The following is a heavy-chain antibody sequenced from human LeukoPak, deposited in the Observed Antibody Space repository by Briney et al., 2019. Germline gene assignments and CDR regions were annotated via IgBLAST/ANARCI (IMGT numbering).Heavy chain of an antibody. D-gene: IGHD3-9*01. CDR2: NYYSGST. CDR1: VGSISMYY. CDR3: ARHKWDILTGYYTGGPNYSFDY. Sequence: PSGTLSLTRTVSVGSISMYYWSWIRQPPGKGLEGIGYNYYSGSTNYNTSPKSRVTLSVYTSKHTFSLQLSSVPAADTAVYYCARHKWDILTGYYTGGPNYSFDYWGQGTLLPVSS. J-gene: IGHJ4*02. V-gene: IGHV4-59*08.